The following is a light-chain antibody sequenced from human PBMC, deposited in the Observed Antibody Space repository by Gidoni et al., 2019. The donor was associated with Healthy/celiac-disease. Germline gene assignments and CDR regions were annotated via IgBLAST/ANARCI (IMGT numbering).Light chain of an antibody. CDR3: MQALQTPIT. V-gene: IGKV2-28*01. Sequence: VMTQSPLSLPVTPGEPASISCRSSQSLLHSNGYNYLDWYLQKPGQSPQLLIYLGSNRASGVPDRFSGRGSGTDFTLKISRVEAEDVGVYYCMQALQTPITFGQGTRLEIK. CDR1: QSLLHSNGYNY. CDR2: LGS. J-gene: IGKJ5*01.